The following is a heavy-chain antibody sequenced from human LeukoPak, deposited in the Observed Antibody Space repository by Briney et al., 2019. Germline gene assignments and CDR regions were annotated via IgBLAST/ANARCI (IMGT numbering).Heavy chain of an antibody. D-gene: IGHD2-15*01. CDR2: INHSGST. V-gene: IGHV4-34*01. J-gene: IGHJ6*04. CDR1: GGSFSGYY. CDR3: ARFPTKNCSGGSCYPNLGYYYYGMDV. Sequence: SETLSLTCAVYGGSFSGYYWSWIRQPPGKGLEWIGEINHSGSTNYNPSLQSRVTISVDTSKNQFSLKLSSVTAADTAVYYCARFPTKNCSGGSCYPNLGYYYYGMDVWGKGTTVTVSS.